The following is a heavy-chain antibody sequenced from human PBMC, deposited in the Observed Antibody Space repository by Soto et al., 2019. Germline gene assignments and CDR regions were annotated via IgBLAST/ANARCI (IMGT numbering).Heavy chain of an antibody. D-gene: IGHD3-22*01. J-gene: IGHJ4*02. Sequence: SETLSLTCAVYGGSFSGYYWSWIRQPPGKGLEWIGEINHSGSTNYNPSLKSRVTISVDTSKNQFSLKLSSVTAADTAVYYCARLRYYYDSSGYYHYWGQGTLVTVSS. CDR2: INHSGST. V-gene: IGHV4-34*01. CDR1: GGSFSGYY. CDR3: ARLRYYYDSSGYYHY.